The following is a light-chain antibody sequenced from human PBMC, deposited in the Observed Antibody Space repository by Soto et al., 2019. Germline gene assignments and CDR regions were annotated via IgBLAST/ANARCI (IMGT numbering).Light chain of an antibody. CDR2: DVS. J-gene: IGLJ3*02. Sequence: QSVLTPPRSVSGSPGQSVTISCTGTSGDVGGYNFVSWYQQHPGKAPTLIIFDVSQRPSGVPDRFSGSKSGNTASLTISGLQADDEADYYCCSYGGSYTWVFGGGTKLTVL. V-gene: IGLV2-11*01. CDR1: SGDVGGYNF. CDR3: CSYGGSYTWV.